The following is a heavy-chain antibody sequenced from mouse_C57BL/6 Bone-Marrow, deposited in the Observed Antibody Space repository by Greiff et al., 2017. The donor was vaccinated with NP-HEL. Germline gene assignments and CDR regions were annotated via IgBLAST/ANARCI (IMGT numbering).Heavy chain of an antibody. CDR1: GYTFTSYW. CDR2: IYPGSGST. J-gene: IGHJ3*01. CDR3: ATHDYDGGWFAY. V-gene: IGHV1-55*01. D-gene: IGHD2-4*01. Sequence: VQLQQSGAELVKPGASVKMSCKASGYTFTSYWITWVKQRPGHGLEWIGDIYPGSGSTNYNEKFKSKATLTVDTSSSTAYMQLSSLTSEDSAVYYCATHDYDGGWFAYWGQGTLVTVSA.